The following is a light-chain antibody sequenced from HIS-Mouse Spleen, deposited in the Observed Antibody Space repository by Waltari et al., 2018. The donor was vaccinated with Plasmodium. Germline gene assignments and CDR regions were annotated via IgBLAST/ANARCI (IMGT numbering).Light chain of an antibody. Sequence: DIVMTQSPATLSVSPGESATISCRASQSVSSNLTWYQQKPGQAPRLLIYGASTRATGIPARFSGSGSGTEFTLTISSLQSEDFAVYYCQQYNNWSFTFGPGTKVDIK. CDR1: QSVSSN. J-gene: IGKJ3*01. CDR3: QQYNNWSFT. V-gene: IGKV3-15*01. CDR2: GAS.